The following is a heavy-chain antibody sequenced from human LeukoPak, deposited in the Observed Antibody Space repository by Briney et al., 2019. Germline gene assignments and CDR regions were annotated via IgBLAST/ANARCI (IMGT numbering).Heavy chain of an antibody. CDR3: ARYGGNPNPNLDY. V-gene: IGHV4-34*01. CDR1: GGSFSGYY. J-gene: IGHJ4*02. CDR2: INHSGST. Sequence: PSETLSLTCAVYGGSFSGYYWSWIRQPPRKGLEWIWEINHSGSTNYNPSLKSRVTISVDTSKNQFSLKLSSVTAADTAVYYCARYGGNPNPNLDYWGQGTLVTVSS. D-gene: IGHD4-23*01.